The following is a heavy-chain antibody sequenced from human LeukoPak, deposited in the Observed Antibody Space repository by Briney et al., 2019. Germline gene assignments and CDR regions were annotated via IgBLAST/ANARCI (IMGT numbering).Heavy chain of an antibody. J-gene: IGHJ4*02. CDR2: IYPGDSDT. V-gene: IGHV5-51*01. CDR1: GYNFAIYW. D-gene: IGHD3-22*01. Sequence: GKSLKISCQGSGYNFAIYWIAWVRQMPGKGLEWMGIIYPGDSDTRYNPSFQGHITISADKSVTTAYLQWSSLKASDTAMYYCAVSYYSDSRGYYDYWGQGTLVTVSS. CDR3: AVSYYSDSRGYYDY.